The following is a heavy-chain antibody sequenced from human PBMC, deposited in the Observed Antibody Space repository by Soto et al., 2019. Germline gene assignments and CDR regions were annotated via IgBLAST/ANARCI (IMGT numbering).Heavy chain of an antibody. V-gene: IGHV1-69*02. CDR3: ASWVGDDFWSGYPPFDY. J-gene: IGHJ4*02. CDR1: GGTFSSYT. Sequence: QVQLVQSGAEVKKPGSSVKVSCKASGGTFSSYTISWVRQAPGQGLEWMGRIIPILGIANYAQKCQGRVTITADKSTSTAYMELSSLRSEDTAVYYCASWVGDDFWSGYPPFDYWGQGTLVTVSS. CDR2: IIPILGIA. D-gene: IGHD3-3*01.